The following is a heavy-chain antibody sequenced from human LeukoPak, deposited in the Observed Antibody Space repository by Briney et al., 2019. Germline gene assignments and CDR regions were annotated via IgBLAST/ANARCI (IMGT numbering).Heavy chain of an antibody. V-gene: IGHV1-69*05. J-gene: IGHJ4*02. CDR3: ARGGIAAPQRGDY. D-gene: IGHD6-13*01. CDR2: IIPIFHTP. CDR1: GGTFSSHG. Sequence: GASVKVSCKTSGGTFSSHGISWVRQAPGQGLEWMGGIIPIFHTPNYAQNFQDRLTITTDESTNTVYMELSSLRSEDTAVYYCARGGIAAPQRGDYWGQGTLVTVSS.